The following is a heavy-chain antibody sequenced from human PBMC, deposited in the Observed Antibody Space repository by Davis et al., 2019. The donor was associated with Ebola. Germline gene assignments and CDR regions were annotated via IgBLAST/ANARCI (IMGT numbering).Heavy chain of an antibody. J-gene: IGHJ6*02. V-gene: IGHV1-8*01. CDR3: ATEPLYSSSGYYYGMDV. CDR2: MNPNSGNT. D-gene: IGHD6-13*01. Sequence: ASVKVSCKASGYTFTSYDINWMRQATGQGLEWMGWMNPNSGNTGYAQKFQGRVTMTRNTSISTAYMELSSLRSEDTAVYYCATEPLYSSSGYYYGMDVWGQGTTVTVSS. CDR1: GYTFTSYD.